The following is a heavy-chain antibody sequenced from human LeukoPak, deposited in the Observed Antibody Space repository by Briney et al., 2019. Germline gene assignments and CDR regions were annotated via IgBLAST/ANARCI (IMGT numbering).Heavy chain of an antibody. Sequence: GGSLRLSCAASGFTFSSYAMSWVRQAPGKGVEGVSAISGSGGSTYYADSVKGPFTISRGNPKNPPYLQMNSLRAEDPAVYYCAKFTEMDPLDYWGQGTLVTVSS. CDR1: GFTFSSYA. J-gene: IGHJ4*02. V-gene: IGHV3-23*01. CDR3: AKFTEMDPLDY. D-gene: IGHD2-8*01. CDR2: ISGSGGST.